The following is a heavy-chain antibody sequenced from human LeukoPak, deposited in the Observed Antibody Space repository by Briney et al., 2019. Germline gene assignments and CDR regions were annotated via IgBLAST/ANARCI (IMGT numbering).Heavy chain of an antibody. CDR3: ARDHIAAAGPIQH. D-gene: IGHD6-13*01. V-gene: IGHV4-30-4*01. CDR1: GGSISSGDYY. J-gene: IGHJ1*01. Sequence: SETLSLTCTVSGGSISSGDYYWSWIRQPPGTGLEWIGYIYYSGSTYYNPSLKSRVTISVDTSKNQFSLKLSSVTAADTAVYYCARDHIAAAGPIQHWGQGTLVTVSS. CDR2: IYYSGST.